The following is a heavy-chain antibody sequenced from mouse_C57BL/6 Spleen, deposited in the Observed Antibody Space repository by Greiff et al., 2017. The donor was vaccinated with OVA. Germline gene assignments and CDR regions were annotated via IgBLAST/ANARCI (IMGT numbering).Heavy chain of an antibody. Sequence: EVKLMESGGGLVKPGGSLKLSCAASGFTFSSYTMSWVRQTPEKRLEWVATISGGGGNTYYPDSVKGRITISRDKAKNTLYLQMSSLRSEDTALYYCARQGGSAWFAYWGQGTLVTVSA. CDR1: GFTFSSYT. V-gene: IGHV5-9*01. CDR3: ARQGGSAWFAY. CDR2: ISGGGGNT. J-gene: IGHJ3*01.